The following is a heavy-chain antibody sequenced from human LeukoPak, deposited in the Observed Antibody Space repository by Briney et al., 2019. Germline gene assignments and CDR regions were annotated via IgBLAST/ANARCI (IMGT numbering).Heavy chain of an antibody. D-gene: IGHD3-3*01. CDR3: AKEPSMSTIGTIFGVVSFFS. J-gene: IGHJ4*02. CDR1: GFTFSSYA. CDR2: ISGSGGST. V-gene: IGHV3-23*01. Sequence: GGSLRLSCAASGFTFSSYAMSWVRQAPGKGLEWVSAISGSGGSTYYADSVKGRFTISRDNSKNTLYLQMNSLRAEDTAVYYCAKEPSMSTIGTIFGVVSFFSWGQGTLVNVSS.